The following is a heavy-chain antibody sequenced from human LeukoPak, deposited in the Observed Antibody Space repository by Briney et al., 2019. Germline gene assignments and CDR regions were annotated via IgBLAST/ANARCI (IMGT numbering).Heavy chain of an antibody. V-gene: IGHV4-39*07. CDR1: GGSISSSSYY. D-gene: IGHD3-22*01. J-gene: IGHJ4*02. Sequence: PSETLSLTCTVSGGSISSSSYYWGWIRQPPGKGLEWIGSIYYSGSTYYNPSLKSRVTISVDTSKNQFSLKLSSVTAADTAVYYCAGGNIVVVVDYWGQGTLVTVSS. CDR3: AGGNIVVVVDY. CDR2: IYYSGST.